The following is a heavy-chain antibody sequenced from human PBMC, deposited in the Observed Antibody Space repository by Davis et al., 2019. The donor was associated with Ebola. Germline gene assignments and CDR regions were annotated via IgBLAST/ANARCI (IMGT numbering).Heavy chain of an antibody. CDR3: RSTVTPH. CDR2: INHSGST. J-gene: IGHJ4*02. D-gene: IGHD4-17*01. Sequence: ESLKISCAASGFTFSSYWMSWVRQAPGKGLEWIGEINHSGSTNYNPSLKSRVTISVDTSKNQFSLKLSSVTAADTAVYYCRSTVTPHWGQGTLVTVSS. V-gene: IGHV4-34*08. CDR1: GFTFSSYW.